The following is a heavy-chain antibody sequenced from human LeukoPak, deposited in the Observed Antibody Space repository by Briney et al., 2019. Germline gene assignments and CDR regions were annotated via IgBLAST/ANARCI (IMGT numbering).Heavy chain of an antibody. V-gene: IGHV1-2*02. Sequence: ASVWVSRKASEYTLTGFSVHWVRHAAGHGLEWMGWINPKNGSTKYAQKIQGRGTMTRDTSITTIYMKLSSLRSDDTAMYYCARIPVGGGVYMDVWGKGTTVTVSS. CDR3: ARIPVGGGVYMDV. J-gene: IGHJ6*03. D-gene: IGHD4-23*01. CDR2: INPKNGST. CDR1: EYTLTGFS.